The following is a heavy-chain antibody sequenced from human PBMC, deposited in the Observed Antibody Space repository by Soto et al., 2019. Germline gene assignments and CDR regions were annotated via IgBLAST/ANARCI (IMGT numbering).Heavy chain of an antibody. J-gene: IGHJ5*01. Sequence: SETLSLTCTVSGGSMSSYYWSWIRQPPGKGLEWIGYIFYSGSTTYNPSLKSRVTMSFDTSKNQFSLKLSSVTAADTAVYYCASLTPGQPNWSDSWGQGTLVTVSS. V-gene: IGHV4-59*08. CDR3: ASLTPGQPNWSDS. D-gene: IGHD6-13*01. CDR2: IFYSGST. CDR1: GGSMSSYY.